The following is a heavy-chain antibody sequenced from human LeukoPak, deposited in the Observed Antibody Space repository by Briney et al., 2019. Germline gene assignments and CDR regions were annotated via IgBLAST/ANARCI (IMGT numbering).Heavy chain of an antibody. CDR2: TYYRSKWYH. V-gene: IGHV6-1*01. CDR1: GDSVSSNSAG. J-gene: IGHJ4*02. CDR3: ARVTSSSWTEYFDY. Sequence: SQTLSLTCAISGDSVSSNSAGRNWLRQSPSRGLEWLGRTYYRSKWYHDYAVSVRSRITISPDTSKNQFSLQLNSVTPEDTAIYYCARVTSSSWTEYFDYWGQGTLVTVSS. D-gene: IGHD6-13*01.